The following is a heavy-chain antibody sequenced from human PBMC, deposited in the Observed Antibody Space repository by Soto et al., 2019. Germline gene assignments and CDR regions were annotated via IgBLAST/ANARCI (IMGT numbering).Heavy chain of an antibody. CDR2: INPSGGST. D-gene: IGHD1-26*01. J-gene: IGHJ6*01. V-gene: IGHV1-46*01. CDR1: RYPFTNFY. Sequence: VSVQVCFKASRYPFTNFYIHWLRQAPGQGLEWMGIINPSGGSTTYPQKFYGRVTMASDTSTSTVHMDLITLRSEDTAVYYWARSQVGRPLDVWGPGTTVTVSS. CDR3: ARSQVGRPLDV.